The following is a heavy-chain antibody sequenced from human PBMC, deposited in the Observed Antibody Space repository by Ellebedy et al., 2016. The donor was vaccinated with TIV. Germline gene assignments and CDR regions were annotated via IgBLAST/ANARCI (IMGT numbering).Heavy chain of an antibody. CDR3: ARALGTRYDILTGYYYYYYGMGV. CDR1: GGSFSGYY. CDR2: INHSGST. V-gene: IGHV4-34*01. J-gene: IGHJ6*02. D-gene: IGHD3-9*01. Sequence: SETLSLTXAVYGGSFSGYYWSWIRQPPGKGLEWIGEINHSGSTNYNPSLKSRVTISVDTSKNQFSLKLSSVTAADTAVYYCARALGTRYDILTGYYYYYYGMGVWGQGTTVTVSS.